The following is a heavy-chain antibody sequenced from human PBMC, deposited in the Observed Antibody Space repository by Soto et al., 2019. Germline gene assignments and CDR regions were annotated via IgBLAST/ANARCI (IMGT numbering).Heavy chain of an antibody. CDR2: IYHSGST. Sequence: SETLSLTCAVSGYSISSGYYWGWIRQPPGKGLEWIGSIYHSGSTYYNPSLKSRVTISVDTSKNQFSLKLSSVTAANTAVYYCAGGVGATSYFYYGMDVWGQGTTVT. V-gene: IGHV4-38-2*01. CDR3: AGGVGATSYFYYGMDV. D-gene: IGHD1-26*01. J-gene: IGHJ6*02. CDR1: GYSISSGYY.